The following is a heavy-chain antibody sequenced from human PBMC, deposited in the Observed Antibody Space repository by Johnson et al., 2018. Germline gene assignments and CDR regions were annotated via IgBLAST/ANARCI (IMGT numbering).Heavy chain of an antibody. J-gene: IGHJ6*02. Sequence: VQLVETGGGLVQPGRSLRLSCAASGFTFDDYAMHWVRQAPGKGLEWVSGISWNSGSIAYADSVKGRFTISRDNAKNSLYLEMNSLRAEDTAVYYCARDGSTYYYTMDVWGQGTTVTVSS. CDR3: ARDGSTYYYTMDV. CDR2: ISWNSGSI. V-gene: IGHV3-9*01. CDR1: GFTFDDYA.